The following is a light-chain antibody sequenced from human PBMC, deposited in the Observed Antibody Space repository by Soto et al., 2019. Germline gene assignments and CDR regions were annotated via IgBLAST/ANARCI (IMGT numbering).Light chain of an antibody. CDR3: QQYNHYSPA. J-gene: IGKJ1*01. Sequence: DIQMTQSHSTLSAAVGDRVTITCRASQSISSWLAWYQQKPGKAPKLLIYDASSLESGVPSRFSGSGSGTEFTLTISSLQPDDFSPYYCQQYNHYSPAFGQGTKVEIK. V-gene: IGKV1-5*01. CDR1: QSISSW. CDR2: DAS.